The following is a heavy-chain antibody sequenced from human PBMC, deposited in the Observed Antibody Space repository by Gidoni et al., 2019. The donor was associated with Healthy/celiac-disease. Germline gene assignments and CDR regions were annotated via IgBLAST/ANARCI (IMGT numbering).Heavy chain of an antibody. V-gene: IGHV4-34*01. CDR2: SNHSGST. CDR3: ARGGYLTPFDY. J-gene: IGHJ4*02. D-gene: IGHD5-18*01. CDR1: GGSFSGYY. Sequence: QVQLQQWGAGLLKPSETLSLPCAVYGGSFSGYYWSWIRQPPGKGLEWIGESNHSGSTNYNPSLKSRVTISVDTSKNQFSLKLSSVTAADTAVYYCARGGYLTPFDYWGQGTLVTVSS.